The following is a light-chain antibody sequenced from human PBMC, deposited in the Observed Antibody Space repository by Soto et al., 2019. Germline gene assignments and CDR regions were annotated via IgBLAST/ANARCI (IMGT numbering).Light chain of an antibody. CDR3: ETWDSNTVV. CDR2: LEGSGSY. CDR1: SGHSSYI. Sequence: QLVLTQSSSASASLGSSVKLTCTLSSGHSSYIIAWHQQQPGKAPRYLMKLEGSGSYNKGSGVPDCFSGSSSGADRYLTISNLQFEDEADYYCETWDSNTVVFGGGTQLTVL. J-gene: IGLJ2*01. V-gene: IGLV4-60*02.